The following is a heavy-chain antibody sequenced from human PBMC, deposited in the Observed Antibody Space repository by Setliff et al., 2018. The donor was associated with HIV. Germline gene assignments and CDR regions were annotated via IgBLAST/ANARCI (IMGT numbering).Heavy chain of an antibody. CDR1: GFSFSSYS. CDR3: ARVGRIYYFEH. D-gene: IGHD1-26*01. V-gene: IGHV3-48*02. J-gene: IGHJ4*02. CDR2: INTATVTTT. Sequence: GGSLRLSCAASGFSFSSYSMNWVRQAPGKGLEWIAYINTATVTTTVYYADSVKGRFTVSRDNAKNSLFLDMNSLRDDDSAVYYCARVGRIYYFEHWGQGTVGTVPQ.